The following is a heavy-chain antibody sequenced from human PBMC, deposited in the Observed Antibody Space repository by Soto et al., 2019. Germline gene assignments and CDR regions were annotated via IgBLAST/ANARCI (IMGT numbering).Heavy chain of an antibody. D-gene: IGHD1-1*01. CDR3: ARDLPVNYAFDI. V-gene: IGHV3-33*01. CDR1: GFTFSSYG. CDR2: IWYDGSNK. Sequence: QVQLVEAGGGVVQPGRSLRLSCAASGFTFSSYGMHWVRQAPGKGLEWVAVIWYDGSNKYYADSVKGRFTISRDNSKNTLYLQMNSLRAEDTAVYYCARDLPVNYAFDIWGQGTMVTVSS. J-gene: IGHJ3*02.